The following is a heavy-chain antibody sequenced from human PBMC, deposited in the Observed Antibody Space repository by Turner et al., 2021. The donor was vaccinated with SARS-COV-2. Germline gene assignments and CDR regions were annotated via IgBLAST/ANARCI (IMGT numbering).Heavy chain of an antibody. V-gene: IGHV4-34*01. J-gene: IGHJ4*02. CDR3: ARGQSRGFYGSGSRRFDY. CDR2: IKRSGST. Sequence: QVQLQQCGSGLVKPSETLSLTCGVSGGSFSTYYWSWIRQSPGKGLEWIAEIKRSGSTNYSTSIKSRVTISVDTPKRQIYLNLTSVTAADTAIYFCARGQSRGFYGSGSRRFDYWGQGTQVTVSS. CDR1: GGSFSTYY. D-gene: IGHD3-10*01.